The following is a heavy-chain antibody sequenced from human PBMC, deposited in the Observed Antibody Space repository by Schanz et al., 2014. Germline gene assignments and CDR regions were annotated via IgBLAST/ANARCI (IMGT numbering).Heavy chain of an antibody. CDR3: AREGTVIRGLSGWFDP. CDR2: INPKSGGT. D-gene: IGHD3-10*01. J-gene: IGHJ5*02. Sequence: QVLLVQSGAEVKKPGASVKVSCKASGYTFTGHRMHWVRQAPGQGPEWMGWINPKSGGTNFAQKFQGRVTMTRDTSISTVYMELSRLRSDDTAVYYCAREGTVIRGLSGWFDPWGQGTLVTVSS. CDR1: GYTFTGHR. V-gene: IGHV1-2*02.